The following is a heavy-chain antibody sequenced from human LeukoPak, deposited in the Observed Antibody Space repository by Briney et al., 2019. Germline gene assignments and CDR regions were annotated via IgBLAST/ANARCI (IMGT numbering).Heavy chain of an antibody. D-gene: IGHD2-2*01. V-gene: IGHV3-30-3*01. J-gene: IGHJ3*02. CDR2: ISYDGSNK. Sequence: GGSLRLSCAASGFTFSSYAMHWVRQAPGKGLEWVAVISYDGSNKYYADSVKGRFTISRDNSKNTLYLQMNSLRAEDTAVYYCARAGYCSSTSCQGARRAFDIWGQGTMVTVSS. CDR1: GFTFSSYA. CDR3: ARAGYCSSTSCQGARRAFDI.